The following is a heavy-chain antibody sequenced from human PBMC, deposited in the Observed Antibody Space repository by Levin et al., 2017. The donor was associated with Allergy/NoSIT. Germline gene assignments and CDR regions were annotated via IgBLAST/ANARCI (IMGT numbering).Heavy chain of an antibody. Sequence: PVASVKVSCKGSGYSFTSYWIGWVRQMPGKGLEWMGIIYPGDSDTRYSPSFQGQVTISADKSISTAYLQWSSLKASDTAMYYCARQEGLGRYFDYYYYYMDVWGKGTTVTVSS. CDR1: GYSFTSYW. CDR3: ARQEGLGRYFDYYYYYMDV. V-gene: IGHV5-51*01. J-gene: IGHJ6*03. CDR2: IYPGDSDT. D-gene: IGHD3-9*01.